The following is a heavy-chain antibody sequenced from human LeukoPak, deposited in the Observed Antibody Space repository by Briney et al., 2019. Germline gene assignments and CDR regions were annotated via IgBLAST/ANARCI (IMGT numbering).Heavy chain of an antibody. D-gene: IGHD3-16*01. V-gene: IGHV1-46*01. CDR1: GYTFTSYY. CDR3: GGRGLHWWFDP. CDR2: INPSGGST. J-gene: IGHJ5*02. Sequence: GESLKISCKASGYTFTSYYMHWVRQAPGQGLEWMGIINPSGGSTSYAQKFQGRVTMTRDTSTSTVYMELSSLRSEDTAVYYWGGRGLHWWFDPWGQGTLVTVSS.